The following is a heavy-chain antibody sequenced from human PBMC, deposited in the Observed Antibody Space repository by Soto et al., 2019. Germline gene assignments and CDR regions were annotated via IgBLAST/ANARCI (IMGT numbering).Heavy chain of an antibody. D-gene: IGHD4-4*01. Sequence: GRSLRLSCAASGFTFSSYAMSWVRQAPGKGLEWVSAISGSGGSTYYADSVKGRFTISRDNSKNTLYLQMNSLRAEDTAVYYCAKAGSNYGHFDYWGQGTLVTVSS. CDR3: AKAGSNYGHFDY. J-gene: IGHJ4*02. CDR1: GFTFSSYA. CDR2: ISGSGGST. V-gene: IGHV3-23*01.